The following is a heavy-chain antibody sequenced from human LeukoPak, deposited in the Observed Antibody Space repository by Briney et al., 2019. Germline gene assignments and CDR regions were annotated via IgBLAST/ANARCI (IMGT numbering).Heavy chain of an antibody. V-gene: IGHV4-59*01. D-gene: IGHD3-3*01. CDR2: IYYSGST. CDR1: GGSISSYY. J-gene: IGHJ4*02. Sequence: SETLSLTCTVSGGSISSYYWSWIRQPPGKGLEWIGYIYYSGSTNYNPSLKSRVTISVDTSKNQFSLKLSSVTAADTAVYYCARDHSGDFWSGYHYYFDYWGQGTLVTVSS. CDR3: ARDHSGDFWSGYHYYFDY.